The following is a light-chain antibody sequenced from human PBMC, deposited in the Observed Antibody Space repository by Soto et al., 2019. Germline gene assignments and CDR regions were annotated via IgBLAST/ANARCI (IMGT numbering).Light chain of an antibody. Sequence: DIQMTQSPSTLSASVGDRVTITCRASQSINSWLAWYQQKPGKAPKLLIYKASILESGVSSRFSGSGSGTEFTLTISSLQPDDFATYYCQQYGGYWTFGQGTKVEIK. CDR2: KAS. J-gene: IGKJ1*01. CDR1: QSINSW. CDR3: QQYGGYWT. V-gene: IGKV1-5*03.